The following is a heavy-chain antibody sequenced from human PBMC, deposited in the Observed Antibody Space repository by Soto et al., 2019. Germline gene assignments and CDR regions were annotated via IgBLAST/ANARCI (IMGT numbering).Heavy chain of an antibody. V-gene: IGHV1-69*13. CDR2: IIPIFGTA. Sequence: SVKVSCKASGGTFNSYAISWVRQAPGQGLEWMGGIIPIFGTANYAQKFQGRVTITADESTSTAYMELSSLRSEDTAVYYCARGWSYDILTGYSYWGQGTLVTVSS. D-gene: IGHD3-9*01. CDR3: ARGWSYDILTGYSY. J-gene: IGHJ4*02. CDR1: GGTFNSYA.